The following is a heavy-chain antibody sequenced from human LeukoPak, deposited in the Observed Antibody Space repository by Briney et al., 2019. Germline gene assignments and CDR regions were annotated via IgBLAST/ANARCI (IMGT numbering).Heavy chain of an antibody. CDR3: ARGPYYYDSSGSFDS. J-gene: IGHJ4*02. V-gene: IGHV4-61*02. CDR1: GDSISSGDFY. D-gene: IGHD3-22*01. Sequence: PSETLSLTCTVSGDSISSGDFYWSWIRQPAGKGLEWIGRIYTSGSTNYNPSLQSRVTISVDTSKNQFSLKLTSVTAADTAVYYCARGPYYYDSSGSFDSWGQGTLVTVSS. CDR2: IYTSGST.